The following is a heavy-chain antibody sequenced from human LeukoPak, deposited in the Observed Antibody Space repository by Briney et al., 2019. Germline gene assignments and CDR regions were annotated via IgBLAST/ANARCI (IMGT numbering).Heavy chain of an antibody. CDR1: GDSISSGGYY. J-gene: IGHJ4*02. CDR3: ARGRSPAARAFNY. V-gene: IGHV4-39*07. Sequence: ASETLSLTCTVSGDSISSGGYYWSWIRQPPGKGLEWIGEISHSGSTNYNPSLKSRVTISVDTSKNQFSLKLSSVTAADTAVYYCARGRSPAARAFNYWGQGTLVTVSS. CDR2: ISHSGST. D-gene: IGHD6-6*01.